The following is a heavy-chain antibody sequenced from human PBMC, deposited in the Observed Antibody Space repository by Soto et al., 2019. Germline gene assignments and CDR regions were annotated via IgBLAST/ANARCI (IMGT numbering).Heavy chain of an antibody. V-gene: IGHV4-34*01. CDR3: ARIGTSYYYGSGSYYPYNWFDP. D-gene: IGHD3-10*01. CDR2: INHSGST. Sequence: SETLSLTCAVYGGSFSGYYWSWIRQPPGKGLEWIGEINHSGSTNYNPSLKSRVTISVDTSKNQFSLKLSSVTAADTAVYYCARIGTSYYYGSGSYYPYNWFDPWGQGTLVTVS. CDR1: GGSFSGYY. J-gene: IGHJ5*02.